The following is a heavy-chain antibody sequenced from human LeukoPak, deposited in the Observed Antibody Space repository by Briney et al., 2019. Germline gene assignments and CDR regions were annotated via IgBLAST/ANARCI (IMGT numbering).Heavy chain of an antibody. Sequence: GGSLKLSCAASGFTFSGSAVHWVRQSSGKGLEWVGHIDKKDNLYATAYAESVKGRFTISRDDSKDTAFLHMDSLKTEDTALYYCTRDRGTYNWFDPWGQGTLVTVSS. CDR3: TRDRGTYNWFDP. CDR1: GFTFSGSA. J-gene: IGHJ5*02. V-gene: IGHV3-73*01. CDR2: IDKKDNLYAT. D-gene: IGHD2-15*01.